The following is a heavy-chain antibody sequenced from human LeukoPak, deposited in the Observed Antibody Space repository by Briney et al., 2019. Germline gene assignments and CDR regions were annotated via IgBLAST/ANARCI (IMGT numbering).Heavy chain of an antibody. V-gene: IGHV3-48*03. CDR3: ARGRSITLLRGVAMSDGFDI. Sequence: PGGSLRLSCAASGFTFSTFEMNWVRQAPGKGLEWVSYISTSGGTIYYADSVKGRFTISRDNAKNSLYLQMNSLRAEDTAVYYCARGRSITLLRGVAMSDGFDIWGQGAMVAVSS. CDR2: ISTSGGTI. CDR1: GFTFSTFE. J-gene: IGHJ3*02. D-gene: IGHD3-10*01.